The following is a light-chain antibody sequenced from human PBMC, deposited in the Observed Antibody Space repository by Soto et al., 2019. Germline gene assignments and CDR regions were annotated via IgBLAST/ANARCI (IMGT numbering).Light chain of an antibody. CDR3: YHYYHSWT. Sequence: EIVMTQSPATLSVSPGERATLSCRASQSVSSNLAWYQQKPAQAPRILIYGASTSATAIPSRFSGSGSGSEFTITIRHLQSDDFAVYYCYHYYHSWTFGQGTTVEIK. CDR1: QSVSSN. CDR2: GAS. V-gene: IGKV3-15*01. J-gene: IGKJ1*01.